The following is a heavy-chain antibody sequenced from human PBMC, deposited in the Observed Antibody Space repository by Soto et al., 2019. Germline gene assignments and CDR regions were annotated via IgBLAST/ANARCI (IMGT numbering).Heavy chain of an antibody. V-gene: IGHV3-7*03. CDR2: IKQNGSEK. D-gene: IGHD6-13*01. CDR1: GFTFSSYW. Sequence: GGSLRLSCAASGFTFSSYWMSWVRQAPGKGLEWVANIKQNGSEKYYVDSVKGRFTISRDNAKNSLYLQMNSLRAEDTAVYYCARLGQYSSSWPFDYWGQGTLVTVSS. J-gene: IGHJ4*02. CDR3: ARLGQYSSSWPFDY.